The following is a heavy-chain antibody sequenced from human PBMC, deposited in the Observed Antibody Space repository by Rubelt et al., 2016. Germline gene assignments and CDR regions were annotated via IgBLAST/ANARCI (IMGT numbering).Heavy chain of an antibody. CDR3: GRVVRDERRDY. Sequence: QLQLQESGPGLVKPSETLSLTCSVSSGSISSISYYWGWIRQHPGKGLEWNGSIYYSGSTVYKPSLKRRVTVSVDTSKNQFFLKLSSVTAADTAVYYCGRVVRDERRDYWGQGTLVTVSS. V-gene: IGHV4-39*07. J-gene: IGHJ4*02. CDR1: SGSISSISYY. D-gene: IGHD5-24*01. CDR2: IYYSGST.